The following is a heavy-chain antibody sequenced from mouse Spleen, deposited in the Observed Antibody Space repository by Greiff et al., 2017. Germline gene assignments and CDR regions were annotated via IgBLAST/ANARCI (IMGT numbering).Heavy chain of an antibody. CDR3: ARITVDWYFDV. CDR1: GYTFTDYN. J-gene: IGHJ1*01. V-gene: IGHV1-22*01. D-gene: IGHD1-1*01. CDR2: INPNNGGT. Sequence: EVQLVESGPELVKPGASVKMSCKASGYTFTDYNMHWVKQSHGKSLEWIGYINPNNGGTSYNQKFKGKATLTVNKSSSTAYMELRSLTSEDSAVYYCARITVDWYFDVWGAGTTVTVSS.